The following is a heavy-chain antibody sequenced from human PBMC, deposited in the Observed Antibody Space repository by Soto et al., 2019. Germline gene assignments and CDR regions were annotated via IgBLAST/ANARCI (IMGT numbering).Heavy chain of an antibody. D-gene: IGHD1-1*01. CDR1: GFNFITYD. V-gene: IGHV1-8*01. Sequence: QVQLVQSGAEVKKPGASVKVSYKASGFNFITYDINWVRQAPGQGLEWMGWVNPHSGQTEFAQKFQGRLTMTTNTSISTGYMELSSLRSEDTAIYYCARAEAWNLIYWLETWGQGTLVAVAP. CDR2: VNPHSGQT. J-gene: IGHJ5*02. CDR3: ARAEAWNLIYWLET.